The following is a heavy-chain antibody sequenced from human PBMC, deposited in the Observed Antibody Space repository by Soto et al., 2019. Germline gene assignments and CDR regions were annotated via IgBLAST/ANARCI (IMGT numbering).Heavy chain of an antibody. CDR3: ARGPRVSSTGTGAH. J-gene: IGHJ4*02. Sequence: PGGSLRLSCAVSGFTFSAYWMHWVRQVPGKGLTWVSRISDDGSTATYAGSVKGRFVISRDNAKNSLYLEMNTLRVDDSGLYYCARGPRVSSTGTGAHWGRGTLVTVSS. D-gene: IGHD1-1*01. CDR2: ISDDGSTA. CDR1: GFTFSAYW. V-gene: IGHV3-74*01.